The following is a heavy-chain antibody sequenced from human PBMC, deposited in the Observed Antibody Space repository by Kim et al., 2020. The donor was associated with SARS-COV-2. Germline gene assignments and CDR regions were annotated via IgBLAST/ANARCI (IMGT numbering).Heavy chain of an antibody. V-gene: IGHV4-39*01. J-gene: IGHJ4*02. Sequence: YYNPSLKSRVTISVDTSKNQFSLKLSSVTAADTAVYYCARQPTTVTGFDYWGQGTLVTVSS. D-gene: IGHD4-17*01. CDR3: ARQPTTVTGFDY.